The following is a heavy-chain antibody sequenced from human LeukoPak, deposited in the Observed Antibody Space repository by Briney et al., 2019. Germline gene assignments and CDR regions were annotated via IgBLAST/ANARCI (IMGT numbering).Heavy chain of an antibody. J-gene: IGHJ4*02. CDR1: GFTFSSYA. V-gene: IGHV3-30-3*01. CDR2: ISYDGSNK. Sequence: GGSLRLSCAASGFTFSSYAMHWVRQAPGKGLEWVAVISYDGSNKYYADSVKGRFTIPRDNSKNTLYLQMNSLRAEDTAVYYCARDQVDTASFYYFDYWGQGTLVTVSS. CDR3: ARDQVDTASFYYFDY. D-gene: IGHD5-18*01.